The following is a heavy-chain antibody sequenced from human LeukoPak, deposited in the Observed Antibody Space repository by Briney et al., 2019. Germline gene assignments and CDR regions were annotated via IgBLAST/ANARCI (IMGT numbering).Heavy chain of an antibody. CDR2: IYTSGST. CDR1: GGSISSRSYY. Sequence: PSETLSLTCSVSGGSISSRSYYWSWIRQPAGKGLEWIGRIYTSGSTNYNPSLKSRVTISVDTSKNQFSLKLSSVTAADTAVYYCARAGYSSSYDRRYYYYMDVWGKGTTVTVSS. D-gene: IGHD6-13*01. J-gene: IGHJ6*03. V-gene: IGHV4-61*02. CDR3: ARAGYSSSYDRRYYYYMDV.